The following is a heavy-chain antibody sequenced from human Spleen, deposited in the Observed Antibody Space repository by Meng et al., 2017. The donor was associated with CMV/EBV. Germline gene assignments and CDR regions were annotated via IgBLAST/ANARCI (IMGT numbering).Heavy chain of an antibody. Sequence: SVKVSCKASAGTFSNYGISWVRQAPGQGLEWMGRIIPILGEANYAQKFQDRLTITADKSMSTAYMELSSLRSEDTAVYHCARDGRVTMIVVVDYYYGLDVWGQGTTVTVSS. J-gene: IGHJ6*02. CDR1: AGTFSNYG. V-gene: IGHV1-69*04. CDR2: IIPILGEA. CDR3: ARDGRVTMIVVVDYYYGLDV. D-gene: IGHD3-22*01.